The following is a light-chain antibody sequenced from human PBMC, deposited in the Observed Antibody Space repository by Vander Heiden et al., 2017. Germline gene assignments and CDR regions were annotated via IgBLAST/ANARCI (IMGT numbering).Light chain of an antibody. J-gene: IGLJ1*01. CDR1: SSDIGGYSY. CDR3: SSYTTSGTFPYV. CDR2: DVD. Sequence: QSALTHPASVSGSPGLSITISCTGTSSDIGGYSYVSWYKRHPGKAPKLIIYDVDSRPSGVSNRFSGSKSGKTASLTISGLQAEDEAEYYCSSYTTSGTFPYVFGAGTQVTVL. V-gene: IGLV2-14*01.